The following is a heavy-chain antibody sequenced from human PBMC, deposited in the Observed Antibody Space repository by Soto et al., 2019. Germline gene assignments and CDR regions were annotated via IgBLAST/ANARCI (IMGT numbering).Heavy chain of an antibody. J-gene: IGHJ4*02. V-gene: IGHV2-5*02. Sequence: QITLKASGPTLVKPTQTLTLTCTFSGFSLRTSEVGVGWIRQPQGKALEWLALIYWDDDKRYSPSLRSRLTITKDTSKNQVVLTMTNMDPVDTATYYCAHRFDWYYFNYWGQGALVTVSS. CDR3: AHRFDWYYFNY. CDR1: GFSLRTSEVG. D-gene: IGHD3-9*01. CDR2: IYWDDDK.